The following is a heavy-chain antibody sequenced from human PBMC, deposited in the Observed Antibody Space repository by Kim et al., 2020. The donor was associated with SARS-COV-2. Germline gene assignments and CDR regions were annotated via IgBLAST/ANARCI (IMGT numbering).Heavy chain of an antibody. Sequence: ASVKVSCKASGYTFTSYGISWVRQAPGQGLEWMGWISAYNGNTNYAQKLQGRVTMTTDTSTSTAYMELRSLRSDDTAVYYCARSPYDSSGYYSRYYYYYGMDVWGQGTTVTVSS. CDR1: GYTFTSYG. CDR3: ARSPYDSSGYYSRYYYYYGMDV. J-gene: IGHJ6*02. CDR2: ISAYNGNT. D-gene: IGHD3-22*01. V-gene: IGHV1-18*01.